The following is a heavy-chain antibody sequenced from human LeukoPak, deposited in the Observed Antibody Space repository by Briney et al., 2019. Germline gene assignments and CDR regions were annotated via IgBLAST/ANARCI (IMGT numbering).Heavy chain of an antibody. CDR1: GGSISSYY. Sequence: PSETLSLTCTVSGGSISSYYWSWIRQPPGKGLEWIGYIYYSGSTNYNPSLKSRVTISVDTSKNQFSLKLSSVTAADTAVYYCARHMLWGYDSSGYGGLYYGMDVWGQGTTVTVSS. D-gene: IGHD3-22*01. CDR2: IYYSGST. CDR3: ARHMLWGYDSSGYGGLYYGMDV. J-gene: IGHJ6*02. V-gene: IGHV4-59*08.